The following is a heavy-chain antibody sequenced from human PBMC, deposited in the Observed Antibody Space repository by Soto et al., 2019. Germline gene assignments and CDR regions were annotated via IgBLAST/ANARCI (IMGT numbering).Heavy chain of an antibody. D-gene: IGHD1-1*01. Sequence: GGSLRLSCASSGFTFRSYAMSLVRQATGKGLDWVSSISGSGGSTTFAASVKGRLTLSRDDSKNSVYLQMNSLKTEDTAVYYCVRTIQPGTTTYFDYWGQGTLVTVSS. CDR2: ISGSGGST. CDR1: GFTFRSYA. J-gene: IGHJ4*02. V-gene: IGHV3-23*01. CDR3: VRTIQPGTTTYFDY.